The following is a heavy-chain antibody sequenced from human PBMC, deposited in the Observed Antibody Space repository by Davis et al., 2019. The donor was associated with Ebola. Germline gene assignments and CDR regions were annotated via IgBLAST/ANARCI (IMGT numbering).Heavy chain of an antibody. V-gene: IGHV7-4-1*02. CDR3: ARDRGNFDY. CDR1: GYNFTKFA. D-gene: IGHD3-10*01. J-gene: IGHJ4*02. Sequence: AASVKVSCKASGYNFTKFAMNWVRQAPGQGLEWMGWINTNTGNPTYAQGFTGRFVFSLDTSVSTTYLQISSLKAEDTAIYYCARDRGNFDYWGQGTLVTVSS. CDR2: INTNTGNP.